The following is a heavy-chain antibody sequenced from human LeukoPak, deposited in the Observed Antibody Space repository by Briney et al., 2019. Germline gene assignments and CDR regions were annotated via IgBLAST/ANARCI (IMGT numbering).Heavy chain of an antibody. J-gene: IGHJ4*02. D-gene: IGHD6-19*01. CDR1: GGTFSSYA. CDR3: ARVGANSSGWYYFDY. Sequence: SVKVSCKASGGTFSSYAISWVRQAPGQGLEWMGGIIPIFGTANYAQKFQGRVTITADESTSTAYMELSSLRSEDTAVYYCARVGANSSGWYYFDYWGQGTLVTVSS. V-gene: IGHV1-69*13. CDR2: IIPIFGTA.